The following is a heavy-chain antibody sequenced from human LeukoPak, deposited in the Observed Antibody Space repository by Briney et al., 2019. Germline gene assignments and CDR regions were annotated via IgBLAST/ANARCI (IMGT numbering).Heavy chain of an antibody. V-gene: IGHV4-34*01. CDR3: ARGYLYYYMDV. D-gene: IGHD3-16*02. CDR2: INHSGST. CDR1: GGSFSGYY. Sequence: PSETLSLTCTVCGGSFSGYYWSWIRKPPGKGLEWIGEINHSGSTNYNPSLKSRVTISVDTSKNQFSLKLSSVTAADTAVYYCARGYLYYYMDVWGKGTTVTVSS. J-gene: IGHJ6*03.